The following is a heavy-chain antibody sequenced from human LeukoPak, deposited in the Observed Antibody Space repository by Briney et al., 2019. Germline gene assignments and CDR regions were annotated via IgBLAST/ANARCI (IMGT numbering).Heavy chain of an antibody. CDR1: GFTFSDYH. D-gene: IGHD3-22*01. CDR3: VRDISGYYFDY. CDR2: ISGSSIYT. V-gene: IGHV3-11*05. J-gene: IGHJ4*02. Sequence: GGSLRLSCAASGFTFSDYHMTWIRQAPGKGLGWVSYISGSSIYTRYADSVKGRFTTSRDNAKNSLYLQMNSLRAEDTALYYCVRDISGYYFDYWGQRTLVTVSS.